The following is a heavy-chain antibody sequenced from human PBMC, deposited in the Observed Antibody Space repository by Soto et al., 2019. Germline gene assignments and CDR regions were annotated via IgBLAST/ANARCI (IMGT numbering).Heavy chain of an antibody. J-gene: IGHJ1*01. CDR2: ISYDESNK. CDR1: GFTFSSYG. CDR3: TKGVVVITSYFQH. V-gene: IGHV3-30*18. Sequence: QVQLVESGGGVVQPGRSLRLSCAASGFTFSSYGMHWVRQAPGKGLEWVAVISYDESNKYYADSVKGRFTISRDNSKNTLYLQMNRLRAEDTGVYYCTKGVVVITSYFQHWGQGTLVTVSS. D-gene: IGHD3-22*01.